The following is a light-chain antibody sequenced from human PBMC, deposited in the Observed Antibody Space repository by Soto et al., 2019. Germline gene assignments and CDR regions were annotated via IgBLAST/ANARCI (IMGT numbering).Light chain of an antibody. CDR1: QAISSY. V-gene: IGKV1-27*01. CDR3: QQLDRYPST. J-gene: IGKJ4*01. CDR2: SAF. Sequence: DIQLTQSPSSLSASVGDRVTITCRVSQAISSYLNWYRQRPGKVPKLLIYSAFNLQSGVPCRFSGSASGTDFTLSISSLQPEDFATYYCQQLDRYPSTFGGGTKVDIK.